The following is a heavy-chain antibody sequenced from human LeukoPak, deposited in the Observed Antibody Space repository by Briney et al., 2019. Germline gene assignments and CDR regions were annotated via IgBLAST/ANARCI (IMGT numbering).Heavy chain of an antibody. CDR1: GGSFSGYY. D-gene: IGHD1-14*01. CDR2: INDSGGT. V-gene: IGHV4-34*01. J-gene: IGHJ4*02. CDR3: ARGPDHAKVGY. Sequence: PSETLSLTCAVYGGSFSGYYWTWIRQPPEKGLEWIGEINDSGGTDYNPSLRSRVTISIDTSKNQFSLKLSSVTAADTDVYYCARGPDHAKVGYWGQGNLVTVSS.